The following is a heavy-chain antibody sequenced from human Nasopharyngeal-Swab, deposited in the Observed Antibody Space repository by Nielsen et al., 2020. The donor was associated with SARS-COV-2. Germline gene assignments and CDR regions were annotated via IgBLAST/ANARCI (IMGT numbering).Heavy chain of an antibody. CDR2: VVPEDGEP. CDR1: GYTLTVLP. Sequence: ASVKVSCKVSGYTLTVLPIHWVRQAPGKGLEWMGPVVPEDGEPIYAQSFQGRVTMTEDTPTYTAYLELSSLRSEDTAVYYCASEGSGVFGVVIYAFDIWGPGTLVTVSS. J-gene: IGHJ3*02. CDR3: ASEGSGVFGVVIYAFDI. D-gene: IGHD3-3*01. V-gene: IGHV1-24*01.